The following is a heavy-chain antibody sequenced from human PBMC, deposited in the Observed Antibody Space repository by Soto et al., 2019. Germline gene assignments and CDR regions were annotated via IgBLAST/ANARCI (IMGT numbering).Heavy chain of an antibody. CDR1: GFTFSSYA. Sequence: GSLRLSCAASGFTFSSYAMSWVRQAPGKGLGWVSAIGGSGGNKYYADSVKGRFTISRDNSKNTLYLQMNSLRAEDTAVYYCARGLFWSGYYTGGRYFDYWGQGTLVTVSS. J-gene: IGHJ4*02. V-gene: IGHV3-23*01. CDR2: IGGSGGNK. CDR3: ARGLFWSGYYTGGRYFDY. D-gene: IGHD3-3*01.